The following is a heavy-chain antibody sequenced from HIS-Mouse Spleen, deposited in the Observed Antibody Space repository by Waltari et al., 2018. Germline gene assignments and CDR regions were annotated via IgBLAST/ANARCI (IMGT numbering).Heavy chain of an antibody. CDR2: IYYSGRT. V-gene: IGHV4-39*07. CDR3: AREIPYSSSWYDWYFDL. D-gene: IGHD6-13*01. CDR1: GGSISSSSYY. Sequence: QLQLQESGPGLVKPSETLSLTCTVSGGSISSSSYYWGGIRQPPGKGLEWIGRIYYSGRTYYHPSLKSRVTISVDTSKNQFSLKLSSVTAADTAVYYCAREIPYSSSWYDWYFDLWGRGTLVTVSS. J-gene: IGHJ2*01.